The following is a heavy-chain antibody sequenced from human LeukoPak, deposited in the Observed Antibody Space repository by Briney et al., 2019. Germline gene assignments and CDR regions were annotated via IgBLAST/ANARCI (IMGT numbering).Heavy chain of an antibody. CDR1: VLTLSGHY. V-gene: IGHV4-59*08. CDR2: IYYSGST. D-gene: IGHD1-1*01. Sequence: SETLSLTRTFSVLTLSGHYWIWMRQPPAKGLEWIGYIYYSGSTNYNPSLKSRVTISVDTSKNQFSLKLSSVTAADTAVYYCARLDVESTRRVDYWGQGTLVTVSS. CDR3: ARLDVESTRRVDY. J-gene: IGHJ4*02.